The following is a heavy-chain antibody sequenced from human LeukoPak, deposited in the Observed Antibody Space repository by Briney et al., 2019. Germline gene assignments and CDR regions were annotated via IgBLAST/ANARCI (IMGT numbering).Heavy chain of an antibody. V-gene: IGHV3-23*01. CDR1: GFTFNSYA. CDR2: ISFTETTT. J-gene: IGHJ5*02. Sequence: PGASLRLSCAASGFTFNSYAMSWVRQAPGKGLEWVSSISFTETTTYYADSVKGRFTISRDNSKNMLYLQMNSLRAEDTAVYYCAKDSLGYWFDPWGQGTLVTVSS. CDR3: AKDSLGYWFDP.